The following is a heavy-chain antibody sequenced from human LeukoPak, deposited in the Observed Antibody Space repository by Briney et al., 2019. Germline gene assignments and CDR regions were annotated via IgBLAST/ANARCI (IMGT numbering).Heavy chain of an antibody. J-gene: IGHJ4*02. CDR3: AKDMIGYCSSTSCYSPFDY. Sequence: GRSLRLSCAASGFTFDDYAMHWVRQAPGKGLEWVSGISWNSGNIGYADSVKGRFTISGDNAKNSLYLQMNSLRAEDTALYYCAKDMIGYCSSTSCYSPFDYWGQGTLVTVSS. CDR1: GFTFDDYA. V-gene: IGHV3-9*01. D-gene: IGHD2-2*03. CDR2: ISWNSGNI.